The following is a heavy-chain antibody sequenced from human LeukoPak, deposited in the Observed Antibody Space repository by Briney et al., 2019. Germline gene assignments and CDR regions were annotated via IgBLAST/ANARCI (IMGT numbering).Heavy chain of an antibody. CDR3: AGSDTIGYLPREWDYWYFDR. V-gene: IGHV3-7*01. D-gene: IGHD3-22*01. Sequence: ETLSLTCTVSGGSISNVNYYWGWIRQPPGKGLEWVANIKQDGSEKYYVDSVKGRFTISRDNAKNSLYLQMNSLRAEDTAVYYCAGSDTIGYLPREWDYWYFDRWGRGTLVTVSS. CDR2: IKQDGSEK. CDR1: GGSISNVNYY. J-gene: IGHJ2*01.